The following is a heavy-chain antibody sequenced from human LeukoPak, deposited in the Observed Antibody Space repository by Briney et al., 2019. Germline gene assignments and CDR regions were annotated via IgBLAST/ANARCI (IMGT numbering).Heavy chain of an antibody. CDR2: IGSDGSI. J-gene: IGHJ4*02. CDR3: ARSGRGWFGDIGDY. V-gene: IGHV3-21*04. Sequence: PGGSLRLSCAASGFTFSSSGMTWVRQAPGKGLQWVSTIGSDGSIFYADSLKGRFTISRDNSKNSLYLQMNSLRTEDTALYYCARSGRGWFGDIGDYWGQGTLVTVSS. CDR1: GFTFSSSG. D-gene: IGHD3-10*01.